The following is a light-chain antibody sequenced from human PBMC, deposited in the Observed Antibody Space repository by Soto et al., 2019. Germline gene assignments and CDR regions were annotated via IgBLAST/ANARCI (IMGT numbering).Light chain of an antibody. CDR1: QTDSNNY. Sequence: SGLTQSTTTLSLSPGDRATLSCRVSQTDSNNYLAWCQQKPGQAPRVIMYGASRRATGIPDRFSGGGSGTDFTLTISRLEPEDFAVYFCQQYAGPPTTFGQGTRLEI. CDR2: GAS. J-gene: IGKJ5*01. V-gene: IGKV3-20*01. CDR3: QQYAGPPTT.